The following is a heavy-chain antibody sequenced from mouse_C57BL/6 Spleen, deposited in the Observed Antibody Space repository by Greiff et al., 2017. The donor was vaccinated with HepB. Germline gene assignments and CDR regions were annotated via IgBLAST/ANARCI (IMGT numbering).Heavy chain of an antibody. V-gene: IGHV5-16*01. Sequence: EVNLVESEGGLVQPGSSMKLSCTASGFTFSDYYMAWVRQVPEKGLEWVANINYDGSSTYYLDSLKSRFIISRDNAKNILYLQMSSLKSEDTATYYCARANYYYAMDYWGQGTSVTVSS. CDR3: ARANYYYAMDY. CDR2: INYDGSST. CDR1: GFTFSDYY. J-gene: IGHJ4*01. D-gene: IGHD4-1*01.